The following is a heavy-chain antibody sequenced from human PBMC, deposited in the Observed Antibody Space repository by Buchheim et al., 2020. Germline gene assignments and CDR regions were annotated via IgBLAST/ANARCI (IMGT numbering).Heavy chain of an antibody. CDR1: GASIRDFSYS. CDR3: ARETRGYCSGGSCYSNFDY. Sequence: QVQLQESGPGVVKPSQTLSLTCSVSGASIRDFSYSWSWVRQPPGKGLEWIGYIYYSGSTYYNPSLKSRVTISVDTSKNQFSLKLSSVTAADTAVYYCARETRGYCSGGSCYSNFDYWGQGTL. D-gene: IGHD2-15*01. J-gene: IGHJ4*02. V-gene: IGHV4-31*03. CDR2: IYYSGST.